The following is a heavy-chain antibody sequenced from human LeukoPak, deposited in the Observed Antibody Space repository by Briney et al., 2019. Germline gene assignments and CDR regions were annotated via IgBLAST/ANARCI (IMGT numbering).Heavy chain of an antibody. CDR3: AKDSGGSVTDY. D-gene: IGHD3-16*01. J-gene: IGHJ4*02. Sequence: GGSLRLSCTASGFTFNNYAFHWVRQAPGKGLEWVAVISYDGSAKSYAESVKGRFTMSRDDSKNTLYLQMNSLRAEDTAVYYCAKDSGGSVTDYWGQGSLVTVSS. CDR1: GFTFNNYA. CDR2: ISYDGSAK. V-gene: IGHV3-30*04.